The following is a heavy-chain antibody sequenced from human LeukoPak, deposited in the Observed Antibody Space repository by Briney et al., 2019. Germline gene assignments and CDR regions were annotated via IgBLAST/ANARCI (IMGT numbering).Heavy chain of an antibody. V-gene: IGHV4-31*03. CDR3: ARGLYSIVEY. J-gene: IGHJ4*02. D-gene: IGHD6-6*01. CDR2: ISYSGST. Sequence: SETLSLTCNVSGGSLSSGGDYWNWIRQNPGKGLEWIGYISYSGSTYYNPSLKSRVTISVETSKNQFSLKLRSATAADTAVYCCARGLYSIVEYWGQGTLVTVSS. CDR1: GGSLSSGGDY.